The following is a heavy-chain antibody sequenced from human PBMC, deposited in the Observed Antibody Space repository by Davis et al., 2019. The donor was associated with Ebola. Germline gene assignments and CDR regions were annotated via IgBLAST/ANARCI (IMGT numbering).Heavy chain of an antibody. J-gene: IGHJ6*04. CDR2: ISGSGGST. D-gene: IGHD3-16*01. V-gene: IGHV3-23*01. Sequence: GESLKISCAASGFTFSSYAMSWVRQAPGKGLEWVSAISGSGGSTYYADSVKGRFTISRDNSKNSLYLQMNSLRTEDTALYYCAKAGRGGYYYYYYGMDVWGKGTTVTVSS. CDR1: GFTFSSYA. CDR3: AKAGRGGYYYYYYGMDV.